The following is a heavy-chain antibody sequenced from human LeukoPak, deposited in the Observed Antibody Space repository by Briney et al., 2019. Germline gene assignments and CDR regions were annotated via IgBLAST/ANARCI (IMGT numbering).Heavy chain of an antibody. V-gene: IGHV3-30*18. CDR3: ANWPHDAFDI. J-gene: IGHJ3*02. Sequence: GGSLRLSCAASGFTFSSYGMHWVRQAPGKGLEWVAVISYDGSNKYYADSVKGRFTISRDNSKNTLYLQMNSLRGEDTAVYYCANWPHDAFDIWGQGTMVTVSS. CDR2: ISYDGSNK. CDR1: GFTFSSYG.